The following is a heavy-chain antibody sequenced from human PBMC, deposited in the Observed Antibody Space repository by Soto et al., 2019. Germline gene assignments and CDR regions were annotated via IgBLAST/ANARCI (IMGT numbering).Heavy chain of an antibody. CDR3: AREFFGAGNWFDP. D-gene: IGHD3-3*01. V-gene: IGHV4-59*01. CDR1: GGSISSYY. J-gene: IGHJ5*02. CDR2: IYYSGST. Sequence: SETLSLTCTVSGGSISSYYWSWIRQPPGKGLEWIGYIYYSGSTNYNPSLKSRVTISVDTSKNQFSLKLSSVTAADTAGYYCAREFFGAGNWFDPWGQGTLVTVSS.